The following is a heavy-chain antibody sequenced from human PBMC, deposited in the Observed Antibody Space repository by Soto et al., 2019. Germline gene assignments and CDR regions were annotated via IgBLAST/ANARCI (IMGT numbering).Heavy chain of an antibody. CDR2: IIPIFGTA. Sequence: QVQLVQSGAEVKKPGSSVKVSCKASGGTFSSYAISWVRQAPGQGLEWMGGIIPIFGTANSAQKFQGRVTITADESTSTADMELSSLRSEDTAVYYCARADPATAEYYFDYWGQGPLVTVSS. J-gene: IGHJ4*02. D-gene: IGHD1-26*01. CDR3: ARADPATAEYYFDY. V-gene: IGHV1-69*01. CDR1: GGTFSSYA.